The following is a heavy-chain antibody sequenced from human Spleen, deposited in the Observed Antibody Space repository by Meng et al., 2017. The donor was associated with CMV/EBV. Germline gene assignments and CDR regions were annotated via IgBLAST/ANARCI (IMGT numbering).Heavy chain of an antibody. CDR1: GFTFSSYA. CDR3: TIGEPPPT. V-gene: IGHV3-30-3*01. D-gene: IGHD3-10*01. CDR2: ISYDGSNK. J-gene: IGHJ5*02. Sequence: VLRVESGGGLVPPGGSLILSCAASGFTFSSYAMHWVRQAPGKGLEWGAVISYDGSNKYYADSVKGRFTISRDNSKNTLYLQMNSLRAEDTAVYYCTIGEPPPTWGQGTLVTVSS.